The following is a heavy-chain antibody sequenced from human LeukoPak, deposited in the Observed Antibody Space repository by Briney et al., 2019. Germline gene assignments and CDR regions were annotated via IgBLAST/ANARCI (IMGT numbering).Heavy chain of an antibody. Sequence: PGGSLRLSCAASGFTFSNYGMHWVRQAPGKGLEWVAVIWSDGSNKYYADSVRGRFTISRDNSKNTLYLQMNSLGAEDTAVYYCARVTMVAAASYNWFVPWGQGTLVTVSS. V-gene: IGHV3-33*01. J-gene: IGHJ5*02. CDR2: IWSDGSNK. D-gene: IGHD2-15*01. CDR1: GFTFSNYG. CDR3: ARVTMVAAASYNWFVP.